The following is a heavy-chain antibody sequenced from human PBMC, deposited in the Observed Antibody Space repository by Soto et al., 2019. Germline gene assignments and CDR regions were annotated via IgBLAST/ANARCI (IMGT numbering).Heavy chain of an antibody. Sequence: GGSLSLSCAASGFTFRTFAMHWVRQAPGKGLEWVAVISNDGSNKYFLDSVKGRFTVSRDNSNNTLYLQMDSLRAEDTAVYYCARDKKPFNWSPSILKSYYYGMDVWGQGTTVTVSS. CDR2: ISNDGSNK. CDR1: GFTFRTFA. D-gene: IGHD1-1*01. J-gene: IGHJ6*02. CDR3: ARDKKPFNWSPSILKSYYYGMDV. V-gene: IGHV3-30-3*01.